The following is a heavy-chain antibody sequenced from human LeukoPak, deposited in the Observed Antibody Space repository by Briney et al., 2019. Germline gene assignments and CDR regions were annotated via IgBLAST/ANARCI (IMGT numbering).Heavy chain of an antibody. CDR2: MNPNNGDS. CDR3: ARTTSFTASGYDY. V-gene: IGHV1-8*03. Sequence: GASVKVSCKASGYTFTSYHINWVRPATGQGLEWMGWMNPNNGDSGYAQKFQGRVTITRDTSISTAYMELRSLRSEDTAVYFCARTTSFTASGYDYWGQGTLVTVSS. D-gene: IGHD6-25*01. J-gene: IGHJ4*02. CDR1: GYTFTSYH.